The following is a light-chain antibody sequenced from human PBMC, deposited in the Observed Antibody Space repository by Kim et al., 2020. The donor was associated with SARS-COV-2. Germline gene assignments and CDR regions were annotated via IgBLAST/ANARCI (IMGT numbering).Light chain of an antibody. J-gene: IGLJ3*02. Sequence: SSELTQDPAVSVALGQTVRITCQGDSLRSYYASWYQQKPGQAPVLVIYGKNNRPSGIPDRFSGSSSGTTGSLTITGAQAEDEADYYCNSRDTNNNYWVFG. CDR2: GKN. V-gene: IGLV3-19*01. CDR1: SLRSYY. CDR3: NSRDTNNNYWV.